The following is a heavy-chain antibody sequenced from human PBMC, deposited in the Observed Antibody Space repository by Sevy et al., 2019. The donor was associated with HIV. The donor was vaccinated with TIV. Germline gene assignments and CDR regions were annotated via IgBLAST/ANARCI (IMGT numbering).Heavy chain of an antibody. CDR2: ISYDGSNK. D-gene: IGHD2-2*01. Sequence: GGSLRLSCAASGFTFSSYGMHWVRQAPGKGLEWVAVISYDGSNKYYADSVKGRFTISRDNSKNTLYLQMNSLRAEDTAVYYCAKVPRYCISTSCSHFDYWGQGTLVTVSS. V-gene: IGHV3-30*18. CDR1: GFTFSSYG. J-gene: IGHJ4*02. CDR3: AKVPRYCISTSCSHFDY.